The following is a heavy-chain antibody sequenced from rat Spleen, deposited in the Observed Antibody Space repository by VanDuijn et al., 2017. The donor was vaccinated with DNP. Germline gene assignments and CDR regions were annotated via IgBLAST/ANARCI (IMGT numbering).Heavy chain of an antibody. CDR1: GFIFSNYW. V-gene: IGHV5-29*01. CDR3: ASRPPPTRGPFDY. CDR2: IGYDGRDT. Sequence: EVKLVESGGGLVQPGRSLKLSCVASGFIFSNYWMTWIRQAPTKGLEWVATIGYDGRDTYYRDSVKGRFTISRDNAKSTLYLQMDSLRSEDTATYYCASRPPPTRGPFDYWGQGVLVTVSS. J-gene: IGHJ2*01. D-gene: IGHD1-4*01.